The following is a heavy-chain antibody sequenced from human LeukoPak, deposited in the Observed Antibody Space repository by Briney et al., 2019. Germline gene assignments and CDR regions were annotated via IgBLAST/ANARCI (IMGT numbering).Heavy chain of an antibody. J-gene: IGHJ6*04. CDR1: RFTFSSYS. CDR3: ARDGIVVVVAATKPGYYYGMDV. Sequence: GGSLRLSCAASRFTFSSYSMNWVRQAPGKGLEWVSSISGSSSYIYYADSVKGRFTISRDNAKNSLYLQMNSLRAEDTAVYYCARDGIVVVVAATKPGYYYGMDVWGKGTTVTVSS. V-gene: IGHV3-21*01. D-gene: IGHD2-15*01. CDR2: ISGSSSYI.